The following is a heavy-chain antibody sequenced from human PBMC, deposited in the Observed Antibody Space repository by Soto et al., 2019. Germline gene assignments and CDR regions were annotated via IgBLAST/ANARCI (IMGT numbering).Heavy chain of an antibody. CDR3: ARGGGSGSGWYFSAGYYYYGMDV. CDR2: IYYSGST. J-gene: IGHJ6*02. D-gene: IGHD6-19*01. CDR1: GDPISSRSYY. V-gene: IGHV4-61*05. Sequence: SETLSLTCTVTGDPISSRSYYWGWIRQPPGKGLEWIGYIYYSGSTNYNPSLKSRVTISVDTSKNQFSLKLSSVTAADTAVYYCARGGGSGSGWYFSAGYYYYGMDVWGQGTTVTVSS.